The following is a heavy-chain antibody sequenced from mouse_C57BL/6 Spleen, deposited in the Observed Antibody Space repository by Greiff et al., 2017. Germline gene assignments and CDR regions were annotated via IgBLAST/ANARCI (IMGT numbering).Heavy chain of an antibody. CDR3: ARKGYYGSSYSFDY. V-gene: IGHV1-80*01. Sequence: QVQLQQSGAELVKPGASVKISCKASGYAFSSYWMNWVKQRPGKGLEWIGQIYPGDGDTNYHGKFKGKATLTADKSSSTAYMQLSILTSEDSAVYFCARKGYYGSSYSFDYWGQGTTLTVSS. J-gene: IGHJ2*01. D-gene: IGHD1-1*01. CDR2: IYPGDGDT. CDR1: GYAFSSYW.